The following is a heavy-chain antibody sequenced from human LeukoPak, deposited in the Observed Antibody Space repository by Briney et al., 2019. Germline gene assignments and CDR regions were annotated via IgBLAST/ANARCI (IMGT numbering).Heavy chain of an antibody. J-gene: IGHJ4*02. D-gene: IGHD1/OR15-1a*01. V-gene: IGHV3-23*01. CDR3: AKVPGEHGVLDY. Sequence: GSLRLSCAASGFTFSSYAMSWVRQAPAKGLEWVSAISGSGGSTYYADSVKGRFTISRDNSKNMLYLQMNSLRAEDTAVYYCAKVPGEHGVLDYWGRGTLVTVSS. CDR2: ISGSGGST. CDR1: GFTFSSYA.